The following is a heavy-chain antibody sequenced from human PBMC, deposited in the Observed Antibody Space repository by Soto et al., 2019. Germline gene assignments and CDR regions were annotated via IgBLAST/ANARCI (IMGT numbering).Heavy chain of an antibody. CDR1: GFTFSLYW. J-gene: IGHJ5*02. D-gene: IGHD6-19*01. Sequence: EVQLVESGGGLVQPWGSLRLSCAASGFTFSLYWMHWVRQAPGKGLVWVSRINSDGSGTSYADSVKGRFTISRDNAKNTLYLQMNSLRAEDTAVYYCAGDTSGWAGWFDPWGQGTLVTVSS. CDR2: INSDGSGT. CDR3: AGDTSGWAGWFDP. V-gene: IGHV3-74*01.